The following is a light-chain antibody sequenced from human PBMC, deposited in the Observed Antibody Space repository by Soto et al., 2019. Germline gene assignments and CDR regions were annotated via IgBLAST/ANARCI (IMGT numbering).Light chain of an antibody. V-gene: IGKV3-11*02. J-gene: IGKJ2*01. Sequence: IVLTQSPATLSLSPGERATLSCRASQGISNYLAWYQQKPGQAPRLLIYDASNRATGIPARFSGSGSGRDFTLTISSLEPEDFAVYYCQQRSDWPTFGQGTKLEI. CDR2: DAS. CDR3: QQRSDWPT. CDR1: QGISNY.